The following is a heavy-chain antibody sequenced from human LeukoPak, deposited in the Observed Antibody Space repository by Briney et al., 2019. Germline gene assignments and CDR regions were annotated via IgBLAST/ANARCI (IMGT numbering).Heavy chain of an antibody. V-gene: IGHV3-23*01. CDR2: ISGSGGST. CDR1: GFTFSSYA. Sequence: GGSLRLSCAASGFTFSSYAMSWVRQAPGKGLEWVSAISGSGGSTYYADSVKGRFTISRDNSKNTLYLQMNSLRAEDTAVYFCAKGWSRQQLVQDYWGQGTLVTVSS. CDR3: AKGWSRQQLVQDY. J-gene: IGHJ4*02. D-gene: IGHD6-13*01.